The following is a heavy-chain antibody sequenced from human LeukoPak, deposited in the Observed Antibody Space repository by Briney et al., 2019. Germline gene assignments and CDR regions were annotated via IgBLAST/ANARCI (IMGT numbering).Heavy chain of an antibody. V-gene: IGHV4-30-4*01. CDR1: GGSISSGDYY. CDR3: ARENFNVVAGRYFDY. Sequence: KASQTLSLTCTVSGGSISSGDYYWGWIRQPPGKGLEWIVYIYYSGSTYYNPSLKSRVTISVDTSKNQFSLKLSSVTAADTAVYYCARENFNVVAGRYFDYWGQGTLVTVSS. CDR2: IYYSGST. D-gene: IGHD2-21*01. J-gene: IGHJ4*02.